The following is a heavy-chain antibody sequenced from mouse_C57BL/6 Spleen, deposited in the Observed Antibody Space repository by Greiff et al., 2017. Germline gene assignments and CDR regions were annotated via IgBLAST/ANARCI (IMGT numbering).Heavy chain of an antibody. CDR1: GFSFNTYA. V-gene: IGHV10-1*01. J-gene: IGHJ4*01. D-gene: IGHD1-1*01. CDR3: VTYYGSSYYAMDY. Sequence: EVQRVESGGGLVQPKGSLKLSCAASGFSFNTYAMNWVRQAPGKGLEWVARIRSKSNNYATYYADSVKDRFTISRDDSESMLYLQMNNLKTEDTAMYYCVTYYGSSYYAMDYWGQGTSVTVSS. CDR2: IRSKSNNYAT.